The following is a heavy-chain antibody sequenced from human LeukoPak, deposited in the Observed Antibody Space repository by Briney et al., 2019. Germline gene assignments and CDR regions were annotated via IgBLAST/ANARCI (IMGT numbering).Heavy chain of an antibody. CDR2: ISYDESDK. CDR3: AKGVVAATNAAYYGMDV. J-gene: IGHJ6*02. CDR1: GFTLSNYG. D-gene: IGHD2-15*01. Sequence: GGSLRLSCAASGFTLSNYGMHWVRQAPGKGVEWVAVISYDESDKYYADSVKGRFTISRDNSKNTLYLQMNSLRPEDTAVYYCAKGVVAATNAAYYGMDVWGQGTTVTVSS. V-gene: IGHV3-30*18.